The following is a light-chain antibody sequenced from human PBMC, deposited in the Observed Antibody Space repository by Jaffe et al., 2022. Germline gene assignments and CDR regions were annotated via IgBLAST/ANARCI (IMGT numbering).Light chain of an antibody. Sequence: QSVLSQPPSMSVTPGHRVTIPCSGSGSNIGSNHIYWYQQVPGTAPKLLIFRNDQRPSGVPDRFSGSKSGTSASLTISGLRSEDEADYYCAGWDNSLSGHVIFGEGTKLTVL. CDR2: RND. V-gene: IGLV1-47*01. J-gene: IGLJ2*01. CDR3: AGWDNSLSGHVI. CDR1: GSNIGSNH.